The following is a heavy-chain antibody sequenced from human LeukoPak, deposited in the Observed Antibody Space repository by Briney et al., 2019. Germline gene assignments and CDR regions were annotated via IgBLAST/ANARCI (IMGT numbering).Heavy chain of an antibody. D-gene: IGHD4-23*01. CDR2: IYTSGST. J-gene: IGHJ4*02. V-gene: IGHV4-4*07. CDR1: GRSISSYY. Sequence: SETLSLTCTLSGRSISSYYWSWIRQPAGKGLEWIGCIYTSGSTNYNPSLKSRVTMSVDTSKNQFSLKLSSVTAADTAVYYCAREEYGGNSEFDYWGQGTLVTVSS. CDR3: AREEYGGNSEFDY.